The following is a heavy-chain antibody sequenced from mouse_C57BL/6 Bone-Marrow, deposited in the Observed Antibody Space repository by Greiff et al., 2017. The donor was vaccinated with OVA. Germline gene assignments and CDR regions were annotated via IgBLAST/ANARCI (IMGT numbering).Heavy chain of an antibody. J-gene: IGHJ1*03. CDR1: GFSFNTYA. CDR3: VRAWGRYFDV. CDR2: IRSKSNNYAT. Sequence: EVNVVESGGGLVQPKGSLKLSCAASGFSFNTYAMNWVRQAPGKGLEWVARIRSKSNNYATYYADSVKDRFTISRDDSESMLYLQMNNLKTEDTAMYYCVRAWGRYFDVWGTGTTVTVSS. V-gene: IGHV10-1*01.